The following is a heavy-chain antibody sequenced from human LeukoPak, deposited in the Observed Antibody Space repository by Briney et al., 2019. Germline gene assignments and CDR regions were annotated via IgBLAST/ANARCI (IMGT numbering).Heavy chain of an antibody. D-gene: IGHD1-7*01. J-gene: IGHJ5*02. CDR2: INHSGST. CDR3: ARVLGTWNWRWFDP. Sequence: SETLSLTCAVYGGSFSGYYWSWIRQPPGKGLEGIGEINHSGSTNYNPSLKSRVTISVDTSKNQFSLKLSSVTAADTAVYYCARVLGTWNWRWFDPWGQRTLVTVYS. V-gene: IGHV4-34*01. CDR1: GGSFSGYY.